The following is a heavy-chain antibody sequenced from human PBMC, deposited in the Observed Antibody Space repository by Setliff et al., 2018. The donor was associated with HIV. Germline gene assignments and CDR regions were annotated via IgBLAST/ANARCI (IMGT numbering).Heavy chain of an antibody. CDR3: ASQGRSGWLWGGFVS. CDR2: LNTGNGKT. J-gene: IGHJ4*02. V-gene: IGHV1-3*04. CDR1: GDTVTGHS. Sequence: ASVKVSCKAFGDTVTGHSIHWVRQAPGQRLEWMGWLNTGNGKTKYSQRFQDRVTFTRDTSARTAYMELRSLRSEDTAVYYCASQGRSGWLWGGFVSWGQGTLVTVSS. D-gene: IGHD6-19*01.